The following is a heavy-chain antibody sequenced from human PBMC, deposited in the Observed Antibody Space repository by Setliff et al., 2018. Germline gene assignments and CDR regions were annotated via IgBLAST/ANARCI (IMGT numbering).Heavy chain of an antibody. V-gene: IGHV4-4*08. Sequence: PSETLSLTCTVSGVSIRNYYWSWIRQPPGKGLEWIGYIQTGGSTNYNPSLKSRVNISVDTSKKQFSLKSSSVTAADTAVYYCARGGGRIRQLGATGVHTFDIWGQGTVVTVSS. J-gene: IGHJ3*02. D-gene: IGHD1-26*01. CDR1: GVSIRNYY. CDR3: ARGGGRIRQLGATGVHTFDI. CDR2: IQTGGST.